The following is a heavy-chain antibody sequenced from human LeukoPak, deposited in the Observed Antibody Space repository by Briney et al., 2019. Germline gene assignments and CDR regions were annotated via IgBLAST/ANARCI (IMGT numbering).Heavy chain of an antibody. D-gene: IGHD2-8*01. CDR3: ASVYLYGMDV. CDR2: INPSGGGT. Sequence: ASVTVSCTASGYSLTTYYMHWVRQAPGQGLEWMAIINPSGGGTKYAQKFQGRVTMTGDTPTNTVYMELSSLRTEDTAVYYCASVYLYGMDVWGQGTTVTVSS. J-gene: IGHJ6*02. V-gene: IGHV1-46*01. CDR1: GYSLTTYY.